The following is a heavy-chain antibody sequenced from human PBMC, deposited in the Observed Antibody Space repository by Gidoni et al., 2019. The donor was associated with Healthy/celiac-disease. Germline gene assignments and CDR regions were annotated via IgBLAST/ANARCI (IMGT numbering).Heavy chain of an antibody. D-gene: IGHD2-15*01. CDR2: IYSSGST. CDR1: GGSISSYY. J-gene: IGHJ5*02. Sequence: QVQLQESRPGLVKPSETLSLTCTASGGSISSYYWSWIRPPPGKGLEWIGYIYSSGSTNYNPSLKSGVTISVDTAKNQFSLKLSSVTAADTAVYYCARDLGYCSGGSCYDRGGGWFDPWGQGTLVTVSS. CDR3: ARDLGYCSGGSCYDRGGGWFDP. V-gene: IGHV4-59*01.